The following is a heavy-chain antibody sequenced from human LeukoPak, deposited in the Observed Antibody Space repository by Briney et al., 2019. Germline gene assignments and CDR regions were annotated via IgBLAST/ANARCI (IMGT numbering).Heavy chain of an antibody. Sequence: ASVKVSCKASGGTFSSYAISWVRQAPGQGLEWMGGIIPIFGTANYAQKFQGRVTITADESTSTAYMELSSLRSEDTAVYYCARAEPYYYDSSGYYALGYWGQGTLVTVSS. CDR1: GGTFSSYA. CDR3: ARAEPYYYDSSGYYALGY. J-gene: IGHJ4*02. CDR2: IIPIFGTA. V-gene: IGHV1-69*13. D-gene: IGHD3-22*01.